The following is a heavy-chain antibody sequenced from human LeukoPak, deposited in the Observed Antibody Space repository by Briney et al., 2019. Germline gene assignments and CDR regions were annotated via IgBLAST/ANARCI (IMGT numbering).Heavy chain of an antibody. CDR1: GFTIKIYG. D-gene: IGHD5-24*01. CDR2: IGGSGSHT. CDR3: ARDERSIQFNF. Sequence: GGSLRLSCAASGFTIKIYGMNWVRQAPGKGLEWVSGIGGSGSHTYYADSVKGRFTISRDNSKNTMYLHMNSLRAEDTALYFCARDERSIQFNFWGQGTLVTVSS. V-gene: IGHV3-23*01. J-gene: IGHJ4*02.